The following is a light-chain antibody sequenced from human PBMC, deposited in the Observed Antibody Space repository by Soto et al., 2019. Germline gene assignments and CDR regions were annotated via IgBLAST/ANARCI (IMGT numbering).Light chain of an antibody. V-gene: IGKV3-20*01. CDR3: QQYGVSPT. CDR2: AAS. Sequence: EIVLTQSPGTLSLSPGERATLSCRASQSVSSSYLAWYQQKPGQAPRLLIYAASTRATGIPDRFSGSGSGIDFTLTISRLEPEDSAVYYCQQYGVSPTFGGGTKVDIK. CDR1: QSVSSSY. J-gene: IGKJ4*01.